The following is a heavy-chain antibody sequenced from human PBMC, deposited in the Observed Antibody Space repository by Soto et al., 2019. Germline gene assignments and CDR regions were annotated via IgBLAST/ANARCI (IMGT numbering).Heavy chain of an antibody. V-gene: IGHV3-30-3*01. Sequence: QVQLVESGGGVVQPGRSLRLSCAASGFTFSSYAMHWVRQAPGKGLEWVAVISYDGSNKYYADSVKGRFTISRDNSKNTLYLQMNSRRAEDTAVYYCGAAAGTGGGGQGTLVTVSS. CDR1: GFTFSSYA. CDR3: GAAAGTGG. J-gene: IGHJ4*02. CDR2: ISYDGSNK. D-gene: IGHD6-13*01.